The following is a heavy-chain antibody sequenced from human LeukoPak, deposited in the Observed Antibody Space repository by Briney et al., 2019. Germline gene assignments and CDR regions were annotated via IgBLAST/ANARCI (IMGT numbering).Heavy chain of an antibody. Sequence: ASVKVSCKASGYTFTSYYMHWVRQAPGQGLEWMGIINPSGGSTSYAQKFQGRVTMTRDTPTSTVYMELSSLRSEDTAVYYCAREERYSSSWYMYYFDYWGQGTLVTVSS. CDR1: GYTFTSYY. D-gene: IGHD6-13*01. CDR2: INPSGGST. J-gene: IGHJ4*02. CDR3: AREERYSSSWYMYYFDY. V-gene: IGHV1-46*01.